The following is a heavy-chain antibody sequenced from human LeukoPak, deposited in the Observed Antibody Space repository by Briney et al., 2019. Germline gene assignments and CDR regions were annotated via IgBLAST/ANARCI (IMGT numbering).Heavy chain of an antibody. V-gene: IGHV4-39*07. D-gene: IGHD3-22*01. J-gene: IGHJ5*02. CDR3: ARDYSGRYYDSSGYYGGFPWFDP. Sequence: SETLSLTCTVSGGSISSSSYYWGWIRQPPGKGLEWIGSIYYSGSTYYNPSLKSRVTILVDTSKNQFSLKLSSVTAADTAVYYCARDYSGRYYDSSGYYGGFPWFDPWGQGTLVTVSS. CDR1: GGSISSSSYY. CDR2: IYYSGST.